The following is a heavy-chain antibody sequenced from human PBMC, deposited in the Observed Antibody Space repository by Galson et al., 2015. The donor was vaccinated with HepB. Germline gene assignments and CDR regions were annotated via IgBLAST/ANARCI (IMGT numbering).Heavy chain of an antibody. Sequence: PALVKPTQTLTLTCTFSGFSLSTSGVGVGWIRQPPGKALEWLALIYWDDDKRYSPSLKSRLTITKDTSKNQVVLTMTNMDPVDTATYYCAHRRGYGYDSSGYFLEGYFDYWGQGTLVTVSS. CDR3: AHRRGYGYDSSGYFLEGYFDY. D-gene: IGHD3-22*01. V-gene: IGHV2-5*02. J-gene: IGHJ4*02. CDR1: GFSLSTSGVG. CDR2: IYWDDDK.